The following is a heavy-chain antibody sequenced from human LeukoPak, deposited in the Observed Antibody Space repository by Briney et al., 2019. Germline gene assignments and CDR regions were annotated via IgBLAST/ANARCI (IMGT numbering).Heavy chain of an antibody. CDR2: IYYGRTT. Sequence: SETLSLTCTVSGGSISSSSYYWGWIRQPPGKGLEWIGSIYYGRTTYYNPSLNSRVTISVATSNNQFSLQLNPVTAADTAVYYCVRHDGRGGATMGALDSWGQGSLVTVSS. J-gene: IGHJ4*02. V-gene: IGHV4-39*01. CDR3: VRHDGRGGATMGALDS. CDR1: GGSISSSSYY. D-gene: IGHD5-12*01.